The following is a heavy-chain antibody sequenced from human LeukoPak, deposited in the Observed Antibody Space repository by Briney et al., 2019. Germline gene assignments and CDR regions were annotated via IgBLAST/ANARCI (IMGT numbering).Heavy chain of an antibody. Sequence: GGSLRLSCVASGLTFNNYAMHWVRQAPGKGLEWVSRLGYDGRGTNYADSVKGRFTISRDNAKNILYLQMNSLRADDTALYYCARDGFVGPVTAYLDHWGQGTLVTVSS. CDR1: GLTFNNYA. CDR2: LGYDGRGT. V-gene: IGHV3-74*01. D-gene: IGHD1-20*01. CDR3: ARDGFVGPVTAYLDH. J-gene: IGHJ4*01.